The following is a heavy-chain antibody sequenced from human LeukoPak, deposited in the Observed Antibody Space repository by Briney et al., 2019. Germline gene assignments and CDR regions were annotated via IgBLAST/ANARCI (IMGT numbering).Heavy chain of an antibody. Sequence: PSETLSLTCTVSGDSINNYYWNWIRQPAGKGLEWIGRVYIGGSGNLYRGSTNDNPSLKSRVTISVDKSKNQFSLKLSSVTAADTAVYFCARTARDTSGYSSGFDPWGQGTLVTVSS. CDR3: ARTARDTSGYSSGFDP. V-gene: IGHV4-4*07. CDR2: VYIGGSGNLYRGST. J-gene: IGHJ5*02. CDR1: GDSINNYY. D-gene: IGHD3-22*01.